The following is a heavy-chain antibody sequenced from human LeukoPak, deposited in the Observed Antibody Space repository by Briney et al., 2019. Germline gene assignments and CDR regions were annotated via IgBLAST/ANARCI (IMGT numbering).Heavy chain of an antibody. Sequence: PGGSLRLSCAASGFTFSSYWMSWVRQAPGKGLEWVANIKQDGSEKYYVDSAKGRFTISRDNAKNSLYLQMNSLRAEDTALYYWAKDWYSSILLAFDIWGQATMVTVSS. J-gene: IGHJ3*02. CDR3: AKDWYSSILLAFDI. D-gene: IGHD6-13*01. CDR2: IKQDGSEK. CDR1: GFTFSSYW. V-gene: IGHV3-7*03.